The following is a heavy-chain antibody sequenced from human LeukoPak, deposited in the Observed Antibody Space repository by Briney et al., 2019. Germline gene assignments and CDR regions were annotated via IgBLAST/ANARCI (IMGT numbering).Heavy chain of an antibody. CDR3: ARGCSGGSCYDY. Sequence: GGSLRLSCAASGFTFSRYWMHWVRQAPGKGPVWVSRMNSDGSSTSYADSVKGRFTISRDNAENSLFLQVNSLRAEDTAVYYCARGCSGGSCYDYWGQGTLVTVSS. V-gene: IGHV3-74*01. J-gene: IGHJ4*02. CDR1: GFTFSRYW. D-gene: IGHD2-15*01. CDR2: MNSDGSST.